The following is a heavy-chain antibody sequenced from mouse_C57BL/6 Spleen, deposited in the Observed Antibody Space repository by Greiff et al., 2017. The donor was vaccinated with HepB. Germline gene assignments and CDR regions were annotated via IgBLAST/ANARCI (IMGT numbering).Heavy chain of an antibody. V-gene: IGHV1-69*01. CDR3: AYLRTGFAY. CDR2: IDPSDSYT. D-gene: IGHD1-1*01. Sequence: VQLQQPGAELVMPGASVKLSCKASGYTFTSYWIHWVKQRPGQGLEWIGEIDPSDSYTNYNQKFKGKSTLTVDKSSSTAYMQLSSLTSEDSAVYYCAYLRTGFAYWGQGTLVTVSA. J-gene: IGHJ3*01. CDR1: GYTFTSYW.